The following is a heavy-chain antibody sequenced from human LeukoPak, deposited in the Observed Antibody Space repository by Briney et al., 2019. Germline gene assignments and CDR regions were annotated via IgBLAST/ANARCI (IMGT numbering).Heavy chain of an antibody. V-gene: IGHV3-30*02. CDR1: GFTFSNYG. CDR2: IQYDGNNK. Sequence: GGSLRLSCAASGFTFSNYGMHWVRQAPGKGLEWVAFIQYDGNNKYYADSVKGRFTISRDNSKNTLYVRMNSLRTEDTAVYYCAKIGIRAAAGRDYYYYMDVWGKGTTVTVSS. CDR3: AKIGIRAAAGRDYYYYMDV. J-gene: IGHJ6*03. D-gene: IGHD6-13*01.